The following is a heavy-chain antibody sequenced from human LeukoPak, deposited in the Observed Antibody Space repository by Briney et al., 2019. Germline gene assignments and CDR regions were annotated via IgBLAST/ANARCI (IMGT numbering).Heavy chain of an antibody. CDR1: GFTVSSNY. Sequence: GGSLRLSCAASGFTVSSNYMSWVRQAPGKGLEWVSVIYSGGSTYYADSVKGRFTISRDNAKNSLYLQMNSLRAEDTAVYYCARDLTDGYNANWFDPWGQGTLVTVSS. CDR3: ARDLTDGYNANWFDP. V-gene: IGHV3-53*01. D-gene: IGHD5-24*01. CDR2: IYSGGST. J-gene: IGHJ5*02.